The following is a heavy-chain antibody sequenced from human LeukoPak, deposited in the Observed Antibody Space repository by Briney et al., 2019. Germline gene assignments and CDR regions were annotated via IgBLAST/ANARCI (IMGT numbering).Heavy chain of an antibody. V-gene: IGHV3-48*03. Sequence: PGGSLRLSCAASGFTFSNHEMNWVRQAPGKGLEWVSYISSSGNTIYYVDSVKGRFTISRDNAKNSLYLQMSSLRAEDTAVYYCAELGITMIGGVWGKGTTVTISS. CDR1: GFTFSNHE. CDR3: AELGITMIGGV. J-gene: IGHJ6*04. CDR2: ISSSGNTI. D-gene: IGHD3-10*02.